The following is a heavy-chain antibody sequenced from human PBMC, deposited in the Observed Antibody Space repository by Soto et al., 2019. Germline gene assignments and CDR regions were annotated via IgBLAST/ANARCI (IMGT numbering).Heavy chain of an antibody. CDR2: ISGSGGST. CDR3: AKDPGSSSWPSYYYGMDV. Sequence: PGGSLRLSCAASGFTFSSYAMSWVRQAPGKGLEWVSAISGSGGSTYYAGSVKGRFTISRDNSKNTLYLQMNSLRAEDTAVYYCAKDPGSSSWPSYYYGMDVWGQGTTVTVSS. V-gene: IGHV3-23*01. D-gene: IGHD6-13*01. J-gene: IGHJ6*02. CDR1: GFTFSSYA.